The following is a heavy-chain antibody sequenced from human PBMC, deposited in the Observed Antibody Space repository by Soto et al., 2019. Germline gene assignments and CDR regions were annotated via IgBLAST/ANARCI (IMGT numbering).Heavy chain of an antibody. Sequence: SVKVSCKASGGTFSSYAISWVRQAPGQGLEWMGGIIPIFGTANYAQKFQGRVTITADESTSTAYMELSSLRSEDTAVYYCARTYYDILTGHNSNYYYYYGMDVWGQGTTVTVSS. CDR1: GGTFSSYA. CDR3: ARTYYDILTGHNSNYYYYYGMDV. J-gene: IGHJ6*02. V-gene: IGHV1-69*13. D-gene: IGHD3-9*01. CDR2: IIPIFGTA.